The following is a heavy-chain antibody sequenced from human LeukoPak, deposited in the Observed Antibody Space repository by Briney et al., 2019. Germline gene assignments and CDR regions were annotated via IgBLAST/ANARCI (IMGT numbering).Heavy chain of an antibody. J-gene: IGHJ4*02. CDR3: ARRMRAVAGTDY. Sequence: SETLSLTCTVSGGSISSTSYYWGWIRQPPGKGLEWIGSIYYSGSTYYNPSLKSRVTISVDTSKNQFSLKLSSVTAADTAVYYCARRMRAVAGTDYWGQGTLVTVSS. D-gene: IGHD6-19*01. V-gene: IGHV4-39*07. CDR2: IYYSGST. CDR1: GGSISSTSYY.